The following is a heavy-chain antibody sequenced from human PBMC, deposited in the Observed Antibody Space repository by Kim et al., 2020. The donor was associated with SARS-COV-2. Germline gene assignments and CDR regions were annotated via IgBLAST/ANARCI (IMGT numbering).Heavy chain of an antibody. CDR3: ARVGDSGSYSVWGYYFDY. D-gene: IGHD1-26*01. V-gene: IGHV3-7*01. J-gene: IGHJ4*02. Sequence: GGSLRLSCAASGFTFSSYWMSWVRQAPGKGLEWVANIKQDGSEKYYVDSVKGRFTISRDNAKNSLYLQMNSLRAEDTAVYYCARVGDSGSYSVWGYYFDYCGQGTLVTVSS. CDR2: IKQDGSEK. CDR1: GFTFSSYW.